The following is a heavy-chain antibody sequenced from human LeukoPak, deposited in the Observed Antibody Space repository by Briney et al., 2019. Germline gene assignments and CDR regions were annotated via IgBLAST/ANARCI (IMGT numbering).Heavy chain of an antibody. CDR2: ISSSSSYT. CDR1: GFTFSDFY. J-gene: IGHJ4*02. V-gene: IGHV3-11*06. Sequence: GGSLRLSCAASGFTFSDFYMTWIRQAPGEGLEWVSYISSSSSYTNYADSVKGRFTISRDNAKNSLYLQMNSLRAEDTAVYYCARGQADFDSWGQGTLVTVSS. CDR3: ARGQADFDS.